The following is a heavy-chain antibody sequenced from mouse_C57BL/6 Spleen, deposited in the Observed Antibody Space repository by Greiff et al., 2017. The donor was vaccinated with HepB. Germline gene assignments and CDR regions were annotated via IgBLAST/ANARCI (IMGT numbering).Heavy chain of an antibody. V-gene: IGHV14-4*01. J-gene: IGHJ4*01. CDR3: TLTGKGAMDY. CDR2: IDPENGDT. Sequence: EVQLQQSGAELVRPGASVKLSCTASGFNIKDDYMHWVKQRPEQGLEWIGWIDPENGDTEYASKFQGKATITADTSSNTAYLQLSSLTSEDTAVYYCTLTGKGAMDYWGQGTSVTVSS. D-gene: IGHD4-1*01. CDR1: GFNIKDDY.